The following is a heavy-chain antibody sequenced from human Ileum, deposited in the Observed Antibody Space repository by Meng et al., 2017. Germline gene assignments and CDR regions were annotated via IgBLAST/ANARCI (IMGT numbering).Heavy chain of an antibody. CDR3: ARDEGSTDSFDI. CDR1: GYTFTGYY. J-gene: IGHJ3*02. D-gene: IGHD2-2*01. Sequence: QVQLVQSGAEVKKPGAPVKVSCKASGYTFTGYYMHWVRQAPGQGLEWMGRINPHSGGTNYAQKFQGRVTLTRDTSISTAYMELSRLRSDDTALYYCARDEGSTDSFDIWGQGTLVTVSS. V-gene: IGHV1-2*06. CDR2: INPHSGGT.